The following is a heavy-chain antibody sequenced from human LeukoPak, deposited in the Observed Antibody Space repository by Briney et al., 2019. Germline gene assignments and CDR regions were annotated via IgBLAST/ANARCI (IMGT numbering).Heavy chain of an antibody. CDR3: ARSTEWFADY. Sequence: GGALRVSCAASGFNVNVYSMNWVRQAPGKGLEWMSYITSDSNTIYYADSVRGRFTISRDNAKKSVYLELSNLRVDDTAMYYCARSTEWFADYWGQGTLVTVSS. CDR2: ITSDSNTI. CDR1: GFNVNVYS. J-gene: IGHJ4*02. D-gene: IGHD3-3*01. V-gene: IGHV3-48*01.